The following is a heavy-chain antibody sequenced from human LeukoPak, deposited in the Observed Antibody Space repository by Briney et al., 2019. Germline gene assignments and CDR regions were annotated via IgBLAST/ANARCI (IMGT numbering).Heavy chain of an antibody. V-gene: IGHV3-30*18. D-gene: IGHD3-10*01. CDR3: AKSASGFGELPPYYYYYMDV. CDR2: ISYDGSNK. CDR1: GFTFSSYG. J-gene: IGHJ6*03. Sequence: PGRSLRLSCAASGFTFSSYGMHWVRQAPGKGLEWVAVISYDGSNKYYADSVKGRFTISRDNSKNTLYLQMNSLRAEDTAVYYCAKSASGFGELPPYYYYYMDVWGKGTTVTVSS.